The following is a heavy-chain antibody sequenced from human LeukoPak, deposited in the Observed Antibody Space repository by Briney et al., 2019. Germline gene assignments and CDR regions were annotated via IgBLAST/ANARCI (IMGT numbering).Heavy chain of an antibody. CDR2: ISSSGSTI. CDR3: ARVGPYCSSTSCHPAYYFDY. CDR1: GFTFSDYY. J-gene: IGHJ4*02. V-gene: IGHV3-11*01. Sequence: GGSLGLSCAASGFTFSDYYMSWIRQAPGKGLEWVSYISSSGSTIYYADSVKGRFTISRDNAKNSLCLQMNSLRAEDTAVCYCARVGPYCSSTSCHPAYYFDYWGQGTLVTVSS. D-gene: IGHD2-2*01.